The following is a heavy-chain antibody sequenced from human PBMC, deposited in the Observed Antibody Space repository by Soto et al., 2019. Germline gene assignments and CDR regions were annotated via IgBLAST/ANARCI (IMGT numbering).Heavy chain of an antibody. V-gene: IGHV3-33*01. CDR2: IWYDGSNK. CDR1: GFTFSSYG. CDR3: ERVAGYSSVWYWYFDL. J-gene: IGHJ2*01. D-gene: IGHD6-19*01. Sequence: QVQLVESGGGVVQPGRSLRLSCAASGFTFSSYGMHWVRQAPGKGLEWVAVIWYDGSNKYYADSVKGRFTISRDNSKKPVELQMNSLSAEDTAGYYCERVAGYSSVWYWYFDLWGRGPLVTVSS.